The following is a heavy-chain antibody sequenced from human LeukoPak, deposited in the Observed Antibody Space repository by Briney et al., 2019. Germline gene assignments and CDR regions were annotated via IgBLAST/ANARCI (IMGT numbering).Heavy chain of an antibody. CDR3: ARRTNYDILTGYSARGYYFDY. D-gene: IGHD3-9*01. V-gene: IGHV1-18*01. J-gene: IGHJ4*02. CDR2: ISAYNDDT. Sequence: ASVKVSCKASGYSYTRLGAAWVRQAPGQGLEWMGWISAYNDDTRYAQKFQGRVTVTSDPATNTAYMELRSLRSDDTAVYYCARRTNYDILTGYSARGYYFDYWGQGTLVTVSA. CDR1: GYSYTRLG.